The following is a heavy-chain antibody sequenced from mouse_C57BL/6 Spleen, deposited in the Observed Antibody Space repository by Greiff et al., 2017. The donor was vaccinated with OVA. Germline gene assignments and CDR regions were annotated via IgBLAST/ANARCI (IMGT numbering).Heavy chain of an antibody. Sequence: VQLQQSGPELVKPGASVKISCKASGYTFTDYYMNWVKQSHGKSLEWIGDINPNNGGTSYNQKFKGKATLTVDKSSSTAYMELRSLTSEDSAVYYCARKFYYGSSPGYFDVWGTGTTVTVSS. V-gene: IGHV1-26*01. CDR2: INPNNGGT. CDR3: ARKFYYGSSPGYFDV. CDR1: GYTFTDYY. J-gene: IGHJ1*03. D-gene: IGHD1-1*01.